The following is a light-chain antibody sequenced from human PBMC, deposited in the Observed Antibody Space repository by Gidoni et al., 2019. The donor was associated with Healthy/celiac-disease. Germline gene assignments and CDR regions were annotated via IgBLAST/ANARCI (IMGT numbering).Light chain of an antibody. CDR3: SSYTSSSTYV. CDR2: EVS. Sequence: QSALTQPPSVSGSPGQSVTIPCTGTSSDVGSYNRVSWYQQPPGTAPKLMIYEVSNRPSGVPDRFSGSKTGNTASLTISRLQAEDEADYYCSSYTSSSTYVFGTGTKVTVL. CDR1: SSDVGSYNR. J-gene: IGLJ1*01. V-gene: IGLV2-18*02.